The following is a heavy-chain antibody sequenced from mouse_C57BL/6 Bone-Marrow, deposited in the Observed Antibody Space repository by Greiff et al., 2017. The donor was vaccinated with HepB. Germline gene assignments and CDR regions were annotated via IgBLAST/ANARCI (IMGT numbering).Heavy chain of an antibody. J-gene: IGHJ4*01. D-gene: IGHD1-1*01. CDR2: IWGGGST. CDR3: AKEKGIRGSTDGYYAMDY. Sequence: QAQLKESGPGLVAPSQRLSITCTVSAFSLTSHGVDWVRQPPGKGLEWLGVIWGGGSTNYNSALMSRLSISKDNSKSQVFLKMNSLQTDDTAMYYCAKEKGIRGSTDGYYAMDYWGQGTSVTVSS. V-gene: IGHV2-9*01. CDR1: AFSLTSHG.